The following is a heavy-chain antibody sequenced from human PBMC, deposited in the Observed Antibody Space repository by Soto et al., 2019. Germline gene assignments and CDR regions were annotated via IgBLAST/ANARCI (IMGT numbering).Heavy chain of an antibody. J-gene: IGHJ4*02. CDR1: GFTFSSYA. Sequence: GGSLRLSCAASGFTFSSYAMSWVRQAPGKGLEWVSAISGSGGSTYYADSVKGRFTISRDNSENTLYLQMNSLRAEDTAVYYCAKDHGSGNYYFDYWGQGTLVTVSS. V-gene: IGHV3-23*01. CDR2: ISGSGGST. CDR3: AKDHGSGNYYFDY. D-gene: IGHD3-10*01.